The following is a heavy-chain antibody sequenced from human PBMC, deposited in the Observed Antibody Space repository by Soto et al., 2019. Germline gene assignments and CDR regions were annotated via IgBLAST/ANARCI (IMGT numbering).Heavy chain of an antibody. Sequence: SETLSLTCAVSCYSISTGFNWAWIRQPPGKGLEWIGSIYHSGSTYYNLSLKSRVTISSDASKNQISLKLSSVTAADTALYYCARDWGTVLYQLDSWGQGNLGTVSS. D-gene: IGHD3-16*01. CDR3: ARDWGTVLYQLDS. J-gene: IGHJ4*02. CDR2: IYHSGST. CDR1: CYSISTGFN. V-gene: IGHV4-38-2*02.